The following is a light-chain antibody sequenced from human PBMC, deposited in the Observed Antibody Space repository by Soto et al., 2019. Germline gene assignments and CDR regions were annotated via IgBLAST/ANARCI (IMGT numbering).Light chain of an antibody. Sequence: EIVLTQSPGTLSLSPRERATLSCRASQSVTSNSLAWYQHRPGQAPRLLIYGDSNRAPGIPDRFSGSGSGTHFTLTISRLEPEDFAVYYCQQYAASPRTFGQGTQVEVK. V-gene: IGKV3-20*01. CDR2: GDS. J-gene: IGKJ1*01. CDR3: QQYAASPRT. CDR1: QSVTSNS.